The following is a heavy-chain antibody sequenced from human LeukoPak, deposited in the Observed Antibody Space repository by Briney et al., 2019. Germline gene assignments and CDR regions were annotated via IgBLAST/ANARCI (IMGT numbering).Heavy chain of an antibody. J-gene: IGHJ5*02. CDR2: ISSSSSTI. CDR1: GFTFSDYY. Sequence: PGGSLRLSCAASGFTFSDYYMSWIRQAPGKGLEWVSYISSSSSTIYYADSVKGRFTISRDNAKNSLYLQMNSLRAEDTAVYYCARAGGGITMVRGVIITDNWFDPWGQGTLVTVSS. D-gene: IGHD3-10*01. CDR3: ARAGGGITMVRGVIITDNWFDP. V-gene: IGHV3-11*01.